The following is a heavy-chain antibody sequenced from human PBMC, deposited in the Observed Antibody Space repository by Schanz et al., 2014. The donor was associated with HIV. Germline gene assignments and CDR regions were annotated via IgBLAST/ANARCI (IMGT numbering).Heavy chain of an antibody. CDR3: AREYSTWDRHFDS. J-gene: IGHJ4*02. V-gene: IGHV1-18*01. CDR1: GYSFTNFV. CDR2: ISAHNGDT. D-gene: IGHD5-18*01. Sequence: QVQLVQSGTEVKKPGASVKVSCKASGYSFTNFVVSWVRQAPGQGLEWMGWISAHNGDTKYAQKFQGRITLTSDSPTNTAYPELRSLTSDDTTVYYCAREYSTWDRHFDSWGQGTLVSVSP.